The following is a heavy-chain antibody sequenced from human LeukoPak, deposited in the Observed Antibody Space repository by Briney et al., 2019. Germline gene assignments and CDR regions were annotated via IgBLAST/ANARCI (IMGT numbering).Heavy chain of an antibody. Sequence: GESLKISCKGSGYSFTSYWIGWVRQMPGKGREWMGIIYPGDSDTRYSPSFEGQVTSSADKSLSTAYLQWSSLQASDTAMYYCAAVGSTSPDAFDIWGQGTMVSVSS. J-gene: IGHJ3*02. CDR3: AAVGSTSPDAFDI. CDR2: IYPGDSDT. D-gene: IGHD2-2*01. V-gene: IGHV5-51*01. CDR1: GYSFTSYW.